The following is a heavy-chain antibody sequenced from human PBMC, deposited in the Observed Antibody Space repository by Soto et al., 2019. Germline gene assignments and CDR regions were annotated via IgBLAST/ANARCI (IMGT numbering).Heavy chain of an antibody. CDR1: GGTFSGYY. Sequence: PSETLSLTCAVYGGTFSGYYWSWIRQPPGKGLEWIGEINHSGSTNYNPSLKSRVTISVDTSKNQFSLKLSSVTAADTAVYYCARKGYTYYDFWSGSKAYYFDYWGQGTLVTVSS. J-gene: IGHJ4*02. V-gene: IGHV4-34*01. D-gene: IGHD3-3*01. CDR2: INHSGST. CDR3: ARKGYTYYDFWSGSKAYYFDY.